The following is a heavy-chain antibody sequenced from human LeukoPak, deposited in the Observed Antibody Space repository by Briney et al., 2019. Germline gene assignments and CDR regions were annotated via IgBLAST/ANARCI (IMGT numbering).Heavy chain of an antibody. CDR2: ISGSGGST. V-gene: IGHV3-23*01. D-gene: IGHD3-22*01. J-gene: IGHJ4*02. CDR3: AKDFYGIDYDSHFDY. Sequence: PGGSLRLSCAASGFTFSSYAMSWVRQAPGKGLEWVSAISGSGGSTYYADSVKGRFTISRDNSKNTLHLQMNSLRAEDTAVYYCAKDFYGIDYDSHFDYWGQGTLVTVSS. CDR1: GFTFSSYA.